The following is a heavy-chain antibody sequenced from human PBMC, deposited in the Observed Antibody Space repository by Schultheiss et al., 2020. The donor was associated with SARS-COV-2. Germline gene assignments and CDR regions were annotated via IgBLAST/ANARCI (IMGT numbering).Heavy chain of an antibody. CDR3: ARDSWISSGWYVRNYYYYGMDV. J-gene: IGHJ6*02. CDR2: ISSNGGST. V-gene: IGHV3-64D*06. CDR1: GFTFSSYA. Sequence: GGSLRLSCSASGFTFSSYAMHWVRQAPGKGLEYVSAISSNGGSTYYADSVKGRFTISRDNSKNTLYLQMSSLRAEDTAVYYCARDSWISSGWYVRNYYYYGMDVWGQGTTVTVSS. D-gene: IGHD6-19*01.